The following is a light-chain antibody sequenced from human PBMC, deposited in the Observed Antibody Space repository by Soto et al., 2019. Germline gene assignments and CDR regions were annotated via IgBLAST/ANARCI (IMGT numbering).Light chain of an antibody. CDR1: QSISSW. CDR3: QQYNSYSGLT. CDR2: DAS. J-gene: IGKJ4*01. V-gene: IGKV1-5*01. Sequence: DIQMTQSPSTLSASVGDRVTITCRASQSISSWLAWYQQKPGKAPKLLIYDASSLESGVLSRFSGSGSGTEFTLTISSLQPDDFATYYCQQYNSYSGLTFGGGTKVEIK.